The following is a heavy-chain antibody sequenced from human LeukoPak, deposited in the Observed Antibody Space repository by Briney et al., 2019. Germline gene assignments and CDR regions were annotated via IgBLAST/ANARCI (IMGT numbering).Heavy chain of an antibody. CDR1: GFTFSSYG. D-gene: IGHD1-26*01. V-gene: IGHV3-33*06. CDR3: AKDTRPVGATYDY. Sequence: PGRSLRLSCAASGFTFSSYGTHWVRQAPGQGLEWVAVIWYDGSNKYYADSVKGRFTISRDNSKNTLYLQMNSLRAEDTAVYYCAKDTRPVGATYDYWGQGTLVTVSS. J-gene: IGHJ4*02. CDR2: IWYDGSNK.